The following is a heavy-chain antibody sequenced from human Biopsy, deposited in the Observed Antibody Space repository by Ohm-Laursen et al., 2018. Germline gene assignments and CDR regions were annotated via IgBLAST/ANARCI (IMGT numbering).Heavy chain of an antibody. CDR2: INHSGST. CDR3: ARGLPRIAPMVRGRRTWFDP. D-gene: IGHD3-10*01. J-gene: IGHJ5*02. CDR1: DGSFSGYY. Sequence: SDTLSLTCPVYDGSFSGYYWSWIRQTPGKGLEWIGEINHSGSTNYKPSLDSRVAISADTSKNQFSLNLYSVTAADTAVYFCARGLPRIAPMVRGRRTWFDPWGQGTLVTVSS. V-gene: IGHV4-34*01.